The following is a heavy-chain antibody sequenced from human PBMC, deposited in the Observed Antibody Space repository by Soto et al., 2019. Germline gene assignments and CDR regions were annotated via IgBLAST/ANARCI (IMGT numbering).Heavy chain of an antibody. CDR1: GGSISSSNR. J-gene: IGHJ5*02. D-gene: IGHD3-22*01. CDR2: IYHSGST. V-gene: IGHV4-4*02. Sequence: QVQLQESGPGLVKPSGTVSFTCAVSGGSISSSNRWRWVRQPPGKGLEWIGEIYHSGSTNYNPSLKSRVTISADKSKNQFSPKLSSVIAADTAAYYCARGVRDSSRYARFDPWGQGTLVIVSS. CDR3: ARGVRDSSRYARFDP.